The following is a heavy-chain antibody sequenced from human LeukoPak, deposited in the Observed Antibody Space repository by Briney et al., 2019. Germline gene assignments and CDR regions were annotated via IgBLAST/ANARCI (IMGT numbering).Heavy chain of an antibody. CDR2: IYYTGST. Sequence: SETLSLTCTVSGGSISSSSYYWSWIRQPPGKGLEWIGCIYYTGSTNYNPSLKSRVTISTDTSKNQFSLELSSVTAADTAVYYCARVIAGARGWFDPWGQGTLVTVSS. CDR3: ARVIAGARGWFDP. V-gene: IGHV4-61*01. D-gene: IGHD6-13*01. CDR1: GGSISSSSYY. J-gene: IGHJ5*02.